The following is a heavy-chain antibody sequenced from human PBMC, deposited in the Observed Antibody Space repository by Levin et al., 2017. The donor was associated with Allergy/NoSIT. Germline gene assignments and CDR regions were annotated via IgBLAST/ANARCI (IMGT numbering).Heavy chain of an antibody. CDR2: ISGSGGST. V-gene: IGHV3-23*01. J-gene: IGHJ1*01. CDR1: GFTFSSYA. D-gene: IGHD2-15*01. Sequence: GGSLRLSCAASGFTFSSYAMSWVRQAPGKGLEWVSAISGSGGSTYYADSVKGRFTISRDNSKNTLYLQMNSLRAEDTAVYYCAKTPRVYCSGGSCYLQHWGQGTLVTVSS. CDR3: AKTPRVYCSGGSCYLQH.